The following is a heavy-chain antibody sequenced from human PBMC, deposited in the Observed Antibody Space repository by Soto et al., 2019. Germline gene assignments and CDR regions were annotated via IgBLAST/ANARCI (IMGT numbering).Heavy chain of an antibody. D-gene: IGHD3-22*01. V-gene: IGHV3-48*01. CDR3: ARDIQHYYDSSGRPDY. Sequence: EVQLVESGGGLVQPGGSLRLSCAASGFTFSTYGMNWVRQAPVKGLEWVSFISSSSTTIYYADSVRGRFTISRDNAKNQLYLQMNSLRAEDTAVYYCARDIQHYYDSSGRPDYWGQGTLVTVSS. CDR1: GFTFSTYG. CDR2: ISSSSTTI. J-gene: IGHJ4*02.